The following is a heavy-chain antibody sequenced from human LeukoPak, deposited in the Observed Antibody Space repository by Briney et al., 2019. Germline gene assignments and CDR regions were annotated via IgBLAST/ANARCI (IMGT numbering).Heavy chain of an antibody. J-gene: IGHJ4*02. CDR2: ISYDGSNK. V-gene: IGHV3-30-3*01. Sequence: PGGSLRLSCAASGFTFSSYAMHWVRQAPGKGLEWVTVISYDGSNKYYADSVKGRFTISRDNSKNTLYLQMNSLRAEDTAVYYCVRDRRRYCSSTSCSLFDYWGEGTLVTVSS. CDR1: GFTFSSYA. D-gene: IGHD2-2*01. CDR3: VRDRRRYCSSTSCSLFDY.